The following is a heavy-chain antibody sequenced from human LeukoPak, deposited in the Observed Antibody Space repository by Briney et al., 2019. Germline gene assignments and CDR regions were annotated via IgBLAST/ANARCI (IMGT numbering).Heavy chain of an antibody. D-gene: IGHD4-17*01. CDR1: GLTLSNHW. J-gene: IGHJ4*02. CDR2: IKQDGSEK. Sequence: GGSLRLSCTASGLTLSNHWMIWVRQAPGKGLQWVAKIKQDGSEKYYVDSVKGRFTISRDNAENSLYLQMNSLRVEDTAVYYCAKEGSSGDYYWGQGTLVTVSS. V-gene: IGHV3-7*03. CDR3: AKEGSSGDYY.